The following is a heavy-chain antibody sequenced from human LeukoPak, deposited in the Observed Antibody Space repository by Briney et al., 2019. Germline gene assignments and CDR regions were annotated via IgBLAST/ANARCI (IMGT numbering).Heavy chain of an antibody. Sequence: ASVKVSCKASGGTFSSYAISWVRQAPGQGLEWMGGIIPIFGTANYAQKFQGRVTITADESTSTAYMELSSLRSEDTAVYYCARPDIVVVPAASDYYYYGMDVWGQGTTVTVSS. J-gene: IGHJ6*02. D-gene: IGHD2-2*01. CDR3: ARPDIVVVPAASDYYYYGMDV. V-gene: IGHV1-69*01. CDR2: IIPIFGTA. CDR1: GGTFSSYA.